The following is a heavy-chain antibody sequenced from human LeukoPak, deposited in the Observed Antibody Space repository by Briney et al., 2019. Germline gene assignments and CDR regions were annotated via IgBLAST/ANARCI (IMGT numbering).Heavy chain of an antibody. D-gene: IGHD6-13*01. Sequence: PSETLSLTCAVSGGSISSSNWWSWVRQPPGKGMEWIGEIYHRGSTNYNPSLKSRVTISVDKSKNQFSLKLSSVTAADTAVYYCARDLYSSSGYYFDYWGQGTLVTVSS. J-gene: IGHJ4*02. CDR3: ARDLYSSSGYYFDY. CDR1: GGSISSSNW. V-gene: IGHV4-4*02. CDR2: IYHRGST.